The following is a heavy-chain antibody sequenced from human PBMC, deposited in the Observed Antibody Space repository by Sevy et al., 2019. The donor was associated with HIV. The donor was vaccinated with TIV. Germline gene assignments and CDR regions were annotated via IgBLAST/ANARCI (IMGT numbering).Heavy chain of an antibody. Sequence: PETLSLTCAVSGGSISSSNWWSWVRQPPGKGLEWIGEIYRSGSTNYNPSLKSRVTISVDKSKNQFSLKLSSVTAADTAVYYCARGAYGSGSYYNIDYWGQGTLVTVSS. CDR2: IYRSGST. CDR1: GGSISSSNW. D-gene: IGHD3-10*01. V-gene: IGHV4-4*03. J-gene: IGHJ4*02. CDR3: ARGAYGSGSYYNIDY.